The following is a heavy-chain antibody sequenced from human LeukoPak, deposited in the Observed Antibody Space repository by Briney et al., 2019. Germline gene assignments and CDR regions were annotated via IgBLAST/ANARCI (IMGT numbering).Heavy chain of an antibody. J-gene: IGHJ4*02. CDR3: ARPYSSGWYYFDY. D-gene: IGHD6-19*01. CDR2: IYYSGST. CDR1: GGSISSSSYY. Sequence: SETLSLTCTVSGGSISSSSYYWGWIRQPPGKGLEWIGSIYYSGSTYYSPSLKSRVTISVDTSKNQFSLKLSSVTAADTAVYYCARPYSSGWYYFDYWGQGTLVTVSS. V-gene: IGHV4-39*01.